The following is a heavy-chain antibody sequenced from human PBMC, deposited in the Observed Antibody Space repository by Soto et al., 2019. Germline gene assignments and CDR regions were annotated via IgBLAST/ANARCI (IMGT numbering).Heavy chain of an antibody. Sequence: GGSLRLSCAASGFTFSSYAMHWVRQAPGKGLEWVAVISYDGSNKYYADSVKGRFTISRDNSKNTLYLQMNSLRAEDTAVYYCARLKRVGATGLPPHYWGQGTLVTVSS. CDR2: ISYDGSNK. CDR1: GFTFSSYA. J-gene: IGHJ4*02. V-gene: IGHV3-30-3*01. D-gene: IGHD1-26*01. CDR3: ARLKRVGATGLPPHY.